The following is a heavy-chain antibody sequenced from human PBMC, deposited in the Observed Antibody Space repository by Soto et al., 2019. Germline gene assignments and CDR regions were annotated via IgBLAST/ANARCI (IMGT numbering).Heavy chain of an antibody. CDR1: GGTFSSYA. D-gene: IGHD4-17*01. J-gene: IGHJ6*02. CDR3: ARGRHWEATVRYGMDV. Sequence: QVQLVQSGAEVKKPGSSVKVSCKASGGTFSSYAISWVRQAPGQGLEWMGGIIPIFGTANYAQKFQGRVMITADESTSTAYMELSSLRSEDTAVYYCARGRHWEATVRYGMDVWGQGTTVTVSS. CDR2: IIPIFGTA. V-gene: IGHV1-69*12.